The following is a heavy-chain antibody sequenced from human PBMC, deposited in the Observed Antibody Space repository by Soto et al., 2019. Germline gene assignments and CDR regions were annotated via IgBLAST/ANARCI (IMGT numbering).Heavy chain of an antibody. Sequence: QVQLVESGGGVVQPGGSLRLSCTASGFTFSSYGMHWVRQAPGKGLQWVAVIPHDGTYQYYLDSVKGRFTISRDNSKDTLYLQTNSLRVEDTAVYYCVRDDDNLDNGLDHWGQGTLVTVSS. V-gene: IGHV3-30*19. CDR3: VRDDDNLDNGLDH. CDR2: IPHDGTYQ. CDR1: GFTFSSYG. J-gene: IGHJ4*02. D-gene: IGHD1-1*01.